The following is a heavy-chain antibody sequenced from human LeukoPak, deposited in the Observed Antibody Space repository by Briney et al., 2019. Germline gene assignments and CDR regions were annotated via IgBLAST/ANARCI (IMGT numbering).Heavy chain of an antibody. V-gene: IGHV1-69*01. CDR1: GGTFSSYA. J-gene: IGHJ5*02. CDR2: IIPIFGTA. D-gene: IGHD6-19*01. Sequence: SVKVSCKASGGTFSSYAISWVRQAPGQGLEWMGGIIPIFGTANYAQKFQGRVTITADESTSTAYMELSSLRSEDTAVYYCARDPAVAGRLGMSWFDPWGQGTLVTVSS. CDR3: ARDPAVAGRLGMSWFDP.